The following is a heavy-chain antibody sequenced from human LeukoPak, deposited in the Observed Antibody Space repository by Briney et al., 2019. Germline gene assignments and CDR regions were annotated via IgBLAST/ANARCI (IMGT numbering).Heavy chain of an antibody. J-gene: IGHJ5*02. CDR2: LHYSGNT. V-gene: IGHV4-59*01. D-gene: IGHD6-19*01. Sequence: SETLSLTCTVSGGSISSYYWSWIRQPPGKGLEWVGYLHYSGNTNYNPSLKNRVTISVDTSKNQFSLKLTSLTAADTAVYYCARVRYSSAWGWFDPWGQGTLVTVSS. CDR1: GGSISSYY. CDR3: ARVRYSSAWGWFDP.